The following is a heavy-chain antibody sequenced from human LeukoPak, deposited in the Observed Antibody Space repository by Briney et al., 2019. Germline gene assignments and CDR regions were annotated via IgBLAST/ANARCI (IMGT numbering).Heavy chain of an antibody. V-gene: IGHV3-64D*06. CDR2: INNNGGST. Sequence: PGGSLRLSCSASGFTFSSYAMHWVRQAPGKGLEHVSAINNNGGSTYYADSVKGRFTISRDNSKNTLYLQMTSLSEDTAVYYCVKTPAASTFLYYTMDVWGQGTTVTVSS. CDR3: VKTPAASTFLYYTMDV. J-gene: IGHJ6*02. D-gene: IGHD2-2*01. CDR1: GFTFSSYA.